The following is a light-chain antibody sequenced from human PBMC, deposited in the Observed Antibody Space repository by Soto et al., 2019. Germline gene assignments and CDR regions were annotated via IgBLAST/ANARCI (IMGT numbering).Light chain of an antibody. CDR1: QGITRY. J-gene: IGKJ4*01. V-gene: IGKV3-11*01. Sequence: EIVLTQSPATLSLSPGEGATLSCRASQGITRYLAWYQQRPGQSPRLLIYDASKRATGIPARFSGSGSGTDFTLTIRSLEPEDFAVYYCQHRSTWPPEGLTFGGGTKVEIK. CDR2: DAS. CDR3: QHRSTWPPEGLT.